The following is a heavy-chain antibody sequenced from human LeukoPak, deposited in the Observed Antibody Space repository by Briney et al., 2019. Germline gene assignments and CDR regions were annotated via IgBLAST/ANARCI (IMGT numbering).Heavy chain of an antibody. CDR2: INRAGSET. CDR1: GFSFSAYW. Sequence: PGGSLRLSCAASGFSFSAYWMTWVRQAPGKGLEWVANINRAGSETYYVDPVKGRFSISRDNAKNLVYLQMNSLRAEDTAVYHCARFGYVAAVDVWGQGTPVTVSS. J-gene: IGHJ4*02. CDR3: ARFGYVAAVDV. V-gene: IGHV3-7*01. D-gene: IGHD2-15*01.